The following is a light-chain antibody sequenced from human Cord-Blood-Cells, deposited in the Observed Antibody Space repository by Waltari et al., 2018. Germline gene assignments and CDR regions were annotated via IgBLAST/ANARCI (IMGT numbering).Light chain of an antibody. Sequence: DIKMTQSPSSLSASVGDRVTITCQASQDISNYLNWYQQKPGKAPKLLIYDASNLETGVPSRFSGSGSGTDFTFTISSLQPEDIATYYCQQYDNTPYTFGQGTKLEIK. CDR1: QDISNY. J-gene: IGKJ2*01. CDR2: DAS. V-gene: IGKV1-33*01. CDR3: QQYDNTPYT.